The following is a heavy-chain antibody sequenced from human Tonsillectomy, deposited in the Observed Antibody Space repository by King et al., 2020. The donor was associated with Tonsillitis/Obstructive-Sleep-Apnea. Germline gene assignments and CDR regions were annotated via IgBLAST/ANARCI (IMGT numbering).Heavy chain of an antibody. J-gene: IGHJ6*03. Sequence: QLQDSGQGRVKPSETLSLTCTVSGGSISSSRYYGGWIRQTPGKGLEWIGSIYYRGSTNYNPSLKSRVTISVDTSKNQISLRMSSVTAADTAVYYCAIHSPDDYDISCTAYYMDVWGKGTTVTVSS. CDR1: GGSISSSRYY. CDR3: AIHSPDDYDISCTAYYMDV. V-gene: IGHV4-39*01. CDR2: IYYRGST. D-gene: IGHD3-22*01.